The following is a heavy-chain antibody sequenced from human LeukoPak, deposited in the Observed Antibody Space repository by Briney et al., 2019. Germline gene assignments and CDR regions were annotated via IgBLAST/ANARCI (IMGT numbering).Heavy chain of an antibody. Sequence: ASVKVSCKTSGYTFTNYGITWVRQAPGQGLEWMGWISAYNANTNYAQRLQGRVTMTTDTSTDTAYMELRSLTSDDTALYYCARDYYSGSYYGDYWGQGTQVTVSS. J-gene: IGHJ4*02. CDR1: GYTFTNYG. V-gene: IGHV1-18*01. D-gene: IGHD1-26*01. CDR2: ISAYNANT. CDR3: ARDYYSGSYYGDY.